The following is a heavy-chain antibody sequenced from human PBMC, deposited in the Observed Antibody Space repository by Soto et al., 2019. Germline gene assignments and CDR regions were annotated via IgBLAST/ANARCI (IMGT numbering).Heavy chain of an antibody. J-gene: IGHJ5*02. CDR2: IKPDESEK. D-gene: IGHD4-4*01. CDR1: GFTFSDSW. V-gene: IGHV3-7*01. Sequence: EVQLVESGGGLVQPGGSLRLSCTASGFTFSDSWMTWVPRAPGKGLEWVARIKPDESEKKYADSVKGRFSISRDNAKNSMYLQMDSLRGEDTAVYYCVRGGSNYASWGQGTLVTVSS. CDR3: VRGGSNYAS.